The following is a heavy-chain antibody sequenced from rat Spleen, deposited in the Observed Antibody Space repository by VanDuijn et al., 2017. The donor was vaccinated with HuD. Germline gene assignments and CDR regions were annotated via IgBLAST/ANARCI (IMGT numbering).Heavy chain of an antibody. V-gene: IGHV5S13*01. J-gene: IGHJ4*01. Sequence: EVQLVESGGGLVQPGRSLKLSCTASGFTFSNYGMAWVRQAPTKGLEWVASINTGGGNTYYRDSVKGRFTISRDNAKNTLYLQMDSLRSEDTASYYCARHHYDGYYHGPVFGVMDVWGHGASVTVSS. D-gene: IGHD1-12*03. CDR1: GFTFSNYG. CDR3: ARHHYDGYYHGPVFGVMDV. CDR2: INTGGGNT.